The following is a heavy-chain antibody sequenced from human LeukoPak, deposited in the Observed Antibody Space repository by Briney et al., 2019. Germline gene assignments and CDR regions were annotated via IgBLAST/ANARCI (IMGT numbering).Heavy chain of an antibody. CDR2: IYYSGST. Sequence: PSQTLSLTCTVSGGSISSGGYYWGWLRQHPGKGLEWFGYIYYSGSTYYNPSLKSRVTISVDTSKNQFSLKLSSVTAADTAVYYCASTDYGGYFDYWGQGTLVTVSS. D-gene: IGHD4-23*01. CDR3: ASTDYGGYFDY. J-gene: IGHJ4*02. V-gene: IGHV4-31*03. CDR1: GGSISSGGYY.